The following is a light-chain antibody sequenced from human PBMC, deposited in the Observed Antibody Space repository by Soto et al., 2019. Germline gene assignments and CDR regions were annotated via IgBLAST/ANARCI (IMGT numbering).Light chain of an antibody. CDR1: QTIGRW. J-gene: IGKJ1*01. V-gene: IGKV1-5*03. CDR2: KAS. Sequence: DIQMTQSPSTLSASAGDRVTITCRASQTIGRWLAWYQQKPGKVPKLLIYKASSLQSGVPSRFSGSGSGTEFTLTINSLQPDDFATYYCHQYNSYSRTFGQGTTLEIK. CDR3: HQYNSYSRT.